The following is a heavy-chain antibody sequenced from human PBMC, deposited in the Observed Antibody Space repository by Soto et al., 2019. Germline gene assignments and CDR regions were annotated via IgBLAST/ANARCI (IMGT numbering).Heavy chain of an antibody. V-gene: IGHV3-23*01. CDR3: AKDSEPALGSYTLGPSDY. CDR2: ISGSGGST. CDR1: GFTLSSYA. D-gene: IGHD3-10*01. J-gene: IGHJ4*02. Sequence: GGSLRLSCAASGFTLSSYAMSWVRQAPGKGLEWVSAISGSGGSTYYADSVKGRFTISRDNSKNTLYLQMNSLRAEDTAVYYCAKDSEPALGSYTLGPSDYWGQGTLVTVSS.